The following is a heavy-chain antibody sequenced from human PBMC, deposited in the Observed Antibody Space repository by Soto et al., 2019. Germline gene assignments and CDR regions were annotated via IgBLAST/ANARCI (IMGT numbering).Heavy chain of an antibody. J-gene: IGHJ5*02. D-gene: IGHD7-27*01. CDR2: ISAYNGNT. CDR3: AGVIGAGDRRNGWFDP. V-gene: IGHV1-18*01. CDR1: GYTFTSYG. Sequence: ASVKVSCKASGYTFTSYGISWVRQAPGQGLEWMGWISAYNGNTNYAQKLQGRVTMTTDTSTSTAYMELRSLRSDDTAVYYCAGVIGAGDRRNGWFDPWGQGTLVTVSS.